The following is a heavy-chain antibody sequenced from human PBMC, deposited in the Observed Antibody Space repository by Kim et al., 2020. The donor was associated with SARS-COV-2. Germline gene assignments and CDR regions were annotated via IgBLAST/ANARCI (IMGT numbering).Heavy chain of an antibody. D-gene: IGHD1-26*01. V-gene: IGHV1-69*04. J-gene: IGHJ4*02. Sequence: SVKVSCKASGGTFSSYAISWVRQAPGQGLEWMGRIIPILGIANYAQKFQGRVTITADKSTSTAYMELSSLRSEDTAVYYCARRVEVGATSFDYWGQGTLVTVSS. CDR2: IIPILGIA. CDR1: GGTFSSYA. CDR3: ARRVEVGATSFDY.